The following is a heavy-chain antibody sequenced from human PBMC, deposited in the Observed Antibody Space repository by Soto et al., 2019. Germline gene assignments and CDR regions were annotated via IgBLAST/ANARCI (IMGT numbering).Heavy chain of an antibody. Sequence: QVQLVESGGGVVQPGRSLRLSCAASGFTFSSYGMHWVRQAPGKGLEWVAVIWYDGSNKYYADSVKGRFTISRDNSKNTLYLQMNSLRAEDTAVYYCAREAYESSGYYSGGWYFDLWGRGTLVTVSS. CDR1: GFTFSSYG. CDR2: IWYDGSNK. J-gene: IGHJ2*01. D-gene: IGHD3-22*01. V-gene: IGHV3-33*01. CDR3: AREAYESSGYYSGGWYFDL.